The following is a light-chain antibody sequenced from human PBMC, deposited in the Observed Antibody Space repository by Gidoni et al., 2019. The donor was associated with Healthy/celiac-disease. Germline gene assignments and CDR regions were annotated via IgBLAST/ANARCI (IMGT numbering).Light chain of an antibody. Sequence: EVVLTQYPGTLSLSPGERATLSCRASQSVSSSYLAWYQQKPGQAPRPLIYGASSRATGIPDRFSGCGSGTDFTLTISRLEPEDFAVYYCQQYGSSPMTFGQGTKVEIK. J-gene: IGKJ1*01. CDR2: GAS. CDR3: QQYGSSPMT. V-gene: IGKV3-20*01. CDR1: QSVSSSY.